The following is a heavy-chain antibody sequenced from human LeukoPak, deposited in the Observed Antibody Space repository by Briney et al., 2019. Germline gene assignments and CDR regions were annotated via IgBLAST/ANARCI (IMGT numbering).Heavy chain of an antibody. CDR3: AGDLEDSSPFGAFDM. CDR2: ISSSSTHI. D-gene: IGHD3-22*01. V-gene: IGHV3-21*01. Sequence: GGSLRLSCAASGFTLSSYSMNWVRQAPGKGLEWVSYISSSSTHIYYADSVKGRFTISRDNSKNTLYLQMNSLRAEDTAVYYCAGDLEDSSPFGAFDMWGQGTMVTVSS. J-gene: IGHJ3*02. CDR1: GFTLSSYS.